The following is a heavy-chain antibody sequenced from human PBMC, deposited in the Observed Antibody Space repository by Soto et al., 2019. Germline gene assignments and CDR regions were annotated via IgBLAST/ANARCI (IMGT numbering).Heavy chain of an antibody. CDR1: GFTFTSYA. V-gene: IGHV3-23*01. CDR2: LSGSGAGT. CDR3: AKYYDSSGYYNHDY. Sequence: GGSLRLSCAASGFTFTSYAMSWVRQAPGKGLEWVSALSGSGAGTYYADSVKGRFTISRDNSKNTLYLQMNSLRAEDTAVYYCAKYYDSSGYYNHDYWGQGTLVTVSS. J-gene: IGHJ4*02. D-gene: IGHD3-22*01.